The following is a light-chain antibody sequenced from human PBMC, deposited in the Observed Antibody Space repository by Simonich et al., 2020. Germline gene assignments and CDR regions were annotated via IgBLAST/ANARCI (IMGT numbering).Light chain of an antibody. CDR3: QQYYSTPYT. CDR2: WAS. V-gene: IGKV4-1*01. Sequence: DIVMTQSPDSLAVSLGERATINCKSSQSVLYSSNNKNYLAWYQQKPGQPPKLPIYWASTRESGVPARFRGSGSGTDFTLTISSLQAEDVAVYYCQQYYSTPYTFGQGTKLEIK. CDR1: QSVLYSSNNKNY. J-gene: IGKJ2*01.